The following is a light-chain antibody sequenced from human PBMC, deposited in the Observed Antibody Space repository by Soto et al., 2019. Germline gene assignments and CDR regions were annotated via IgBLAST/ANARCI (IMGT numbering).Light chain of an antibody. Sequence: QSVLTQPPSASGAPGQRVVISCSGGSSNVESNSVNWYQHLPGSAPKLLIFSNNQRPSGVPDRLSGSKSGTSASLAIAGLQSDDEADYYCAAWDDSLSAYVFGSGTKLTV. CDR2: SNN. V-gene: IGLV1-44*01. CDR3: AAWDDSLSAYV. J-gene: IGLJ1*01. CDR1: SSNVESNS.